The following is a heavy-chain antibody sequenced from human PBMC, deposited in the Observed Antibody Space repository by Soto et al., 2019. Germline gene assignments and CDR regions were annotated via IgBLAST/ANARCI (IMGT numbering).Heavy chain of an antibody. J-gene: IGHJ4*02. CDR1: GGTFSSYA. CDR3: ARGGPDTDIVATNVFDY. CDR2: IIPIFGTA. D-gene: IGHD5-12*01. V-gene: IGHV1-69*01. Sequence: QVQLVQSGAEVKKPGSSVKVSCKASGGTFSSYAISWVRQAPGQGLEWIGGIIPIFGTANYAQKLQGRVTITADESTSTAYMALSSLRSEDTAVYYCARGGPDTDIVATNVFDYWGKGTLVTVSS.